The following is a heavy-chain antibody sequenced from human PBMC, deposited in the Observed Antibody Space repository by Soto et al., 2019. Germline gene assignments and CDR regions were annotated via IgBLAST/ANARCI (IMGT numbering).Heavy chain of an antibody. V-gene: IGHV1-69*01. CDR1: GGSFSDFA. D-gene: IGHD2-15*01. J-gene: IGHJ4*02. CDR2: LIPMFAAT. CDR3: ARSGIVAVPAALSSYDDYTNYRFDY. Sequence: QVQLAQSWSEVRKPGSSVKVSCRASGGSFSDFAFSWVRQAPGQGLEWMGGLIPMFAATKYAQRFQGRVTITADASTGTVCLALSSLTCDDSAVYYCARSGIVAVPAALSSYDDYTNYRFDYWGQGTLVSVSS.